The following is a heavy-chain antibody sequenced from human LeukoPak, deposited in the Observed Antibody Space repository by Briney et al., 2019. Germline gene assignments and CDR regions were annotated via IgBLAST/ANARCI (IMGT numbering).Heavy chain of an antibody. V-gene: IGHV3-48*01. D-gene: IGHD1-20*01. CDR3: AGGGYNWNGFDP. J-gene: IGHJ5*02. Sequence: GGSLRLSCAASGFNFSIYSMNWVRQAPGKGVEWVPYITRSSTTIYYADSLKGQFTISRDNAKNSLYVQMKIRRVEDTAIYCCAGGGYNWNGFDPWGQGPLVTVSS. CDR1: GFNFSIYS. CDR2: ITRSSTTI.